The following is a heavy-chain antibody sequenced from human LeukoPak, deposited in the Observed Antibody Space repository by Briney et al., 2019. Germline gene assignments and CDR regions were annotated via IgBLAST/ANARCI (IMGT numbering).Heavy chain of an antibody. CDR1: GFIFSNYV. CDR3: ARTRGNAFDI. Sequence: GRSLRLSCAASGFIFSNYVMHWVRQAPGKGLEWVALISFDGNNQYYAHSVKGRFTISKDNAKNTLYLQMNSLRLGDTATYYCARTRGNAFDIWGQGTMVTVSS. V-gene: IGHV3-30-3*01. CDR2: ISFDGNNQ. D-gene: IGHD3-16*01. J-gene: IGHJ3*02.